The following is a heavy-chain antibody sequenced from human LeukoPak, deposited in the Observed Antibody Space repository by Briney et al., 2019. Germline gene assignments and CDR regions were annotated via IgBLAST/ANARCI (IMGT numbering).Heavy chain of an antibody. D-gene: IGHD1-1*01. CDR2: INPNSGGT. V-gene: IGHV1-2*02. Sequence: ASVKVSCKASGYTFTGYYMHWVRQAPGQGLEWMGWINPNSGGTNYAQKFQGRVTMTRNTSISTAYMELSSLRSEDTAVYYCARGRQLNGDYWGQGTLVTVSS. CDR3: ARGRQLNGDY. CDR1: GYTFTGYY. J-gene: IGHJ4*02.